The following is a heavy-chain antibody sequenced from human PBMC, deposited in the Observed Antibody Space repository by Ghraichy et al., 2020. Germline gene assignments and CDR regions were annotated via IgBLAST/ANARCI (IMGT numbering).Heavy chain of an antibody. CDR3: ASALKRSRKTYYDFWEGAFDI. Sequence: GGSLRLSCAASGFTFSSYAMHWVRQAPGKGLEWVAVISYDGSNKYYADSVKGRFTISRDNSKNTLYLQMNSLRAEDTAVYYCASALKRSRKTYYDFWEGAFDIWGQGTMVTVSS. D-gene: IGHD3-3*01. CDR2: ISYDGSNK. V-gene: IGHV3-30*04. CDR1: GFTFSSYA. J-gene: IGHJ3*02.